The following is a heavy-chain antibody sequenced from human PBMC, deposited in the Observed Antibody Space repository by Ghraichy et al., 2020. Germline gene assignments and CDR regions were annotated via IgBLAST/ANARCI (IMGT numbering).Heavy chain of an antibody. CDR3: ARDQDSSWKGKYFQH. D-gene: IGHD6-13*01. Sequence: GGSLRLSCAACAYTFSDYYIDWIHEAPGKGLEWVSYISSSGSTIYYADSVKGRFTISRDNAKNSLYLQMNSLRAEDTVVYYCARDQDSSWKGKYFQHWGQGTLVTGS. V-gene: IGHV3-11*01. CDR1: AYTFSDYY. J-gene: IGHJ1*01. CDR2: ISSSGSTI.